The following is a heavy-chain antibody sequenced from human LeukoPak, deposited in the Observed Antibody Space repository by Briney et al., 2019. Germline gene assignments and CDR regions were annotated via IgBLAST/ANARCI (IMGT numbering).Heavy chain of an antibody. Sequence: PSQTLSLTCTVSGGSISSGGYYWSWIRQPPGKGLEWIGYIYHSGSTYYNPSLKSRVTISVDRSKNQFPLKLSSVTAADTAVYYCARRGHYYDSSGYEDSDAFDIWGQGTMVTVSS. CDR3: ARRGHYYDSSGYEDSDAFDI. CDR1: GGSISSGGYY. V-gene: IGHV4-30-2*01. CDR2: IYHSGST. D-gene: IGHD3-22*01. J-gene: IGHJ3*02.